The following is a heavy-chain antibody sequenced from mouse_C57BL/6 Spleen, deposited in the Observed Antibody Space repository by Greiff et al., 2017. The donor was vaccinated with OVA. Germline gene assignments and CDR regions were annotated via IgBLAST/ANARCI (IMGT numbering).Heavy chain of an antibody. CDR3: ARGGGLGRDYFDY. D-gene: IGHD4-1*01. CDR1: GYTFTSYW. CDR2: IYPSDSET. J-gene: IGHJ2*01. V-gene: IGHV1-61*01. Sequence: QVQLQQPGAELVRPGSSVKLSCKASGYTFTSYWMDWVKQRPGQGLEWIGNIYPSDSETHYNQKFKDKATLTVDKSSSTAYMQLSSLTSEDSAVYYCARGGGLGRDYFDYWGQGTTLTVSS.